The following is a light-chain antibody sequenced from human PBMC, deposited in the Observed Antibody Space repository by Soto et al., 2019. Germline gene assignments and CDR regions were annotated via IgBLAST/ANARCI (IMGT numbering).Light chain of an antibody. Sequence: QAVLTQPPSASGTPGQRVTISCSGSISNIGSYTVNWYQQLPGTAPKLLIYSDHERPSGVPDRFSGSKSGTSASLAISGLQSDDEADYYCATWDDSLHGVFGGGTKVTVL. CDR2: SDH. CDR3: ATWDDSLHGV. J-gene: IGLJ3*02. CDR1: ISNIGSYT. V-gene: IGLV1-44*01.